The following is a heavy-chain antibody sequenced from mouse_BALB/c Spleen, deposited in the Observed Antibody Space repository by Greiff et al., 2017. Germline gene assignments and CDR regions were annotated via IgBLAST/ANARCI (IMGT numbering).Heavy chain of an antibody. CDR3: TRYDYAMDY. V-gene: IGHV1-69*02. CDR2: IYPSDSYT. J-gene: IGHJ4*01. Sequence: VKLQESGAELVRPGASVKLSCKASGYTFTSYWINWVKQRPGQGLEWIGNIYPSDSYTNYNQKFKDKATLTVDKSSSTAYMQLSSPTSEDSAVYYCTRYDYAMDYWGQGTSVTVSS. CDR1: GYTFTSYW. D-gene: IGHD2-4*01.